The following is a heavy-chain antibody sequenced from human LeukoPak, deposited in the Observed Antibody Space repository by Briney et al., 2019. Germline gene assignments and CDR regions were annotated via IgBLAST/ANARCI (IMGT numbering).Heavy chain of an antibody. J-gene: IGHJ5*02. CDR1: GFTFSSYW. V-gene: IGHV3-74*01. Sequence: GGSLRLSCAASGFTFSSYWMHWVRQAPGKGLVWVSRISYDGGDPSYADSVKGRFTISRDNARNTLYLQMNSLTAEDTAVYYCARGYSSRLYNWLDPWGQGTLVTVSS. CDR3: ARGYSSRLYNWLDP. CDR2: ISYDGGDP. D-gene: IGHD6-13*01.